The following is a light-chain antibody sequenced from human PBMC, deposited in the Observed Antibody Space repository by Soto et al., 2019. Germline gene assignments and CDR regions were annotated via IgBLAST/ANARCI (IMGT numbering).Light chain of an antibody. CDR3: SISYNGTYV. Sequence: QAVVTQEPSLTVSPGGTVTLTCGSSTGAVTNGHYPYWFQQKPGQAPRTLIYDTTNRHSWTPARFSGSLLGGKAALTLSGAQPEDEAEYYCSISYNGTYVFGPGTKGTVL. CDR2: DTT. J-gene: IGLJ1*01. CDR1: TGAVTNGHY. V-gene: IGLV7-46*01.